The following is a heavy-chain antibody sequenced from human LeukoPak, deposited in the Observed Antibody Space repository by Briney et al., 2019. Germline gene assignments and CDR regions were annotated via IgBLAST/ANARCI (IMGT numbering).Heavy chain of an antibody. CDR3: ASRITMVRGFDP. J-gene: IGHJ5*02. CDR2: IYHSGST. V-gene: IGHV4-30-2*01. Sequence: PSETLSLTCTVSGGSISSGGYYWSWIRQPPGEGLEWIGYIYHSGSTYYNPSLKSRVTISVDRSKNQFSLKLSSVTAADTAVYYCASRITMVRGFDPWGQGTLVTVSS. CDR1: GGSISSGGYY. D-gene: IGHD3-10*01.